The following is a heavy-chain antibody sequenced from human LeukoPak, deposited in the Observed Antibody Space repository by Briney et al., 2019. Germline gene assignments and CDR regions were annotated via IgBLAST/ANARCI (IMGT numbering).Heavy chain of an antibody. CDR2: INSDGSIT. Sequence: GGSLRLSCAASGFTFSSHWMHWARQGPGEGLVWVSRINSDGSITNYADSVKGRFTISRDNAKNTLYLQMNSLRPEDTAIYYCVYSGNYRFDYWGQGALVSVCS. CDR3: VYSGNYRFDY. V-gene: IGHV3-74*01. D-gene: IGHD1-26*01. CDR1: GFTFSSHW. J-gene: IGHJ4*02.